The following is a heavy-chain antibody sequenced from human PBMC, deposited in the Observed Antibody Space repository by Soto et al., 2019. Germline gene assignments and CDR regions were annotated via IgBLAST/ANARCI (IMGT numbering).Heavy chain of an antibody. CDR1: GYTFSDYS. D-gene: IGHD4-17*01. CDR2: ISTSSLYI. CDR3: AKYSGGSDAFDI. J-gene: IGHJ3*02. Sequence: PGGSLRLSCTASGYTFSDYSMNWVRHVPGKGLEWVSSISTSSLYIYYTDSVKGRFTISRDNAKMSLYLRMSSLRPEDTAVYYCAKYSGGSDAFDIWGQGTVVTVSS. V-gene: IGHV3-21*01.